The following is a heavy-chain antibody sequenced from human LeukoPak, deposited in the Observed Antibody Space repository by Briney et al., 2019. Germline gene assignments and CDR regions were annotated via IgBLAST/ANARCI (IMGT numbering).Heavy chain of an antibody. CDR1: GGSFSNYY. D-gene: IGHD3-10*01. Sequence: SETLSLTCAVYGGSFSNYYWSWIRQPPGKGLEWIGEINHSGSTNYNPSLKSRVTISVDTSKKQFSLKLSSVTAADTAVYYCALNPDYYGSGSFDYWGQGTLVTVSS. V-gene: IGHV4-34*01. CDR2: INHSGST. J-gene: IGHJ4*02. CDR3: ALNPDYYGSGSFDY.